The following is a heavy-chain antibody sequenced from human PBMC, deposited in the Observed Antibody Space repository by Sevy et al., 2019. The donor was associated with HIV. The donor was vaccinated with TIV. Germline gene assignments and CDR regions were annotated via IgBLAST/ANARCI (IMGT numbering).Heavy chain of an antibody. Sequence: GESLKISCKGSGYSFTSYWIGWVRQMPGKGLEWMGIIYPGDSDTRYSPSFQGQVTISADKSISTAYLQWSSLKASDTAMYYCARLGGHCSGGSCYSSSPNWFDPWGQGTLVTVSS. J-gene: IGHJ5*02. CDR2: IYPGDSDT. V-gene: IGHV5-51*01. CDR1: GYSFTSYW. D-gene: IGHD2-15*01. CDR3: ARLGGHCSGGSCYSSSPNWFDP.